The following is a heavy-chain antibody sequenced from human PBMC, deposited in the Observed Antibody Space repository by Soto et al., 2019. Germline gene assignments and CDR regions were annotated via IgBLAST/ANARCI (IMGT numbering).Heavy chain of an antibody. CDR3: AKGWAYSNYYFNY. CDR1: GFTFSTYA. Sequence: VQLLESGGGLVQPGGSLRLSCAASGFTFSTYAMTWVRQAPGKGLEWVSAISGSGGMTYYADSVKGRFTSSRDNSKNTLYLQMSSLRAEDTAVYYCAKGWAYSNYYFNYWGQGTLVTVSS. J-gene: IGHJ4*02. V-gene: IGHV3-23*01. D-gene: IGHD4-4*01. CDR2: ISGSGGMT.